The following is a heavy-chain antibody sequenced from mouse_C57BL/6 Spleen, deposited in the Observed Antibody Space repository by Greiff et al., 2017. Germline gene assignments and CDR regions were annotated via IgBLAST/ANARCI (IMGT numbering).Heavy chain of an antibody. CDR1: GFTFSDYY. D-gene: IGHD2-5*01. CDR2: INYDGSST. V-gene: IGHV5-16*01. J-gene: IGHJ4*01. Sequence: EVQRVESEGGLVQPGRSMKLSCTASGFTFSDYYMAWVRQVPEKGLEWVANINYDGSSTYYLDSLKSRFIISRDNAKNSLYLQMSSLKSDDTATYYCARDYNYRNYGAMDYWGQGTSVTVSS. CDR3: ARDYNYRNYGAMDY.